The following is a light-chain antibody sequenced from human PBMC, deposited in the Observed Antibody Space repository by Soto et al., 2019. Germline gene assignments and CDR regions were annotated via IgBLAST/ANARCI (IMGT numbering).Light chain of an antibody. J-gene: IGLJ1*01. V-gene: IGLV1-51*01. Sequence: QAVLTQPPSVSAAPGQRVTISCSGSSSNIGKNSVSWYQQLPGTAPKLLIFGNNKRPSGIPDRFSGSKSGTSATLGITGLQTGDEAHYYCGTWDTSLSAYVFGTGTKVTVL. CDR1: SSNIGKNS. CDR3: GTWDTSLSAYV. CDR2: GNN.